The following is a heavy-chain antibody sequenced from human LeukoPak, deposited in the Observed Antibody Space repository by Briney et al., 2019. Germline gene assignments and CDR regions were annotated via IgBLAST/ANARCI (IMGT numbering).Heavy chain of an antibody. CDR3: ARVLSQNLMIRGVPL. D-gene: IGHD3-10*01. CDR2: ISYDGSNK. CDR1: GFTFNNYG. V-gene: IGHV3-30*03. Sequence: PGGSLRLSCAASGFTFNNYGMHWVRQAPGKGLEWAAVISYDGSNKYHVDSVKGRFTISRDNSKNTLYLQMNSLRVEDTAVYYCARVLSQNLMIRGVPLWGQGTLVTVSS. J-gene: IGHJ4*02.